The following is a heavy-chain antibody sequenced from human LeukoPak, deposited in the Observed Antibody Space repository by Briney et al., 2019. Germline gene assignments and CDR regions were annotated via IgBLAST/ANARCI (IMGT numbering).Heavy chain of an antibody. J-gene: IGHJ6*03. CDR3: ARRQRFYYYYYMDV. CDR2: ISAYNGNT. D-gene: IGHD6-25*01. V-gene: IGHV1-18*01. CDR1: GYTFTSYG. Sequence: ASVTVSCKASGYTFTSYGISWVRQAPGQGLEWMGWISAYNGNTNYAQKLQGRVTMTTDTSTSTAYMELRSLRSDDTAVYYCARRQRFYYYYYMDVWGKGTTVTVSS.